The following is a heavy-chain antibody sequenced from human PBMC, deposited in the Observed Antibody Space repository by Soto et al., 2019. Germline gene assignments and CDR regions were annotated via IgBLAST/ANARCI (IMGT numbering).Heavy chain of an antibody. Sequence: SETLSLTCAVYGGSFSGYYWSWIRQPPGKGLEWIGEINHSGSTNYNPSLKSRVTISVDTSKNQFSLRLSSVTAADTAVYYCARGRCSGGSCYLQDNWFDPWGQGTLVTVSS. CDR1: GGSFSGYY. CDR2: INHSGST. J-gene: IGHJ5*02. V-gene: IGHV4-34*01. D-gene: IGHD2-15*01. CDR3: ARGRCSGGSCYLQDNWFDP.